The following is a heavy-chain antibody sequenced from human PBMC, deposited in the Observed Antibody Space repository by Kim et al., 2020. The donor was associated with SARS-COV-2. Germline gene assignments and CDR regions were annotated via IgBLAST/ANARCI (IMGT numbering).Heavy chain of an antibody. CDR3: ARGGAGYSSSWDY. CDR1: GGTFSSYA. CDR2: IIPIFGTA. J-gene: IGHJ4*02. D-gene: IGHD6-13*01. Sequence: SVKVSCKASGGTFSSYAISWVRQAPGQGLEWMGGIIPIFGTAKYAQKFQVRVTVTADESTSTDYMELRSLRSEDMAVYYCARGGAGYSSSWDYWGQGTLVTVSS. V-gene: IGHV1-69*13.